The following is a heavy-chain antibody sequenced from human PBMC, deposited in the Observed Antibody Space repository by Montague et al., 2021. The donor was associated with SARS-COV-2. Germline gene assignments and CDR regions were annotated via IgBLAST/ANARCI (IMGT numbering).Heavy chain of an antibody. CDR1: GGSISSYY. Sequence: SETLSLTCTVSGGSISSYYWSWIRQPAGKGLEWIGRIYTSGSTNYNPSLKSRVTMSVDMSKNQFSLNLLSVTAADTALYFCARRTDKWHWYYYTGLDVWGQGTTVTVSS. D-gene: IGHD5-12*01. J-gene: IGHJ6*02. V-gene: IGHV4-4*07. CDR3: ARRTDKWHWYYYTGLDV. CDR2: IYTSGST.